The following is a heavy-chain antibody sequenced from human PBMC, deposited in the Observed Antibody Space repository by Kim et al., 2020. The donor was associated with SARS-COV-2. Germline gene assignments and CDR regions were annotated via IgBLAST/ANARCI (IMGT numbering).Heavy chain of an antibody. CDR3: AKVGAFGSLFY. CDR1: GFTFSSYG. V-gene: IGHV3-30*18. Sequence: GGSLRLSCAASGFTFSSYGMHWVRQAPGKGLEWVAVISYDGSNKYYADSVKGRFTISRDNSKNTLYLQMNSLRAEDTAVYYCAKVGAFGSLFYWGQGTLVTVSS. CDR2: ISYDGSNK. J-gene: IGHJ4*02. D-gene: IGHD3-10*01.